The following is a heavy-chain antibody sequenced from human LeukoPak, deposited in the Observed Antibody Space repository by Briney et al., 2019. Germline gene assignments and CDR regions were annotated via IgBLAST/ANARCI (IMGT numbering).Heavy chain of an antibody. CDR1: GYTFTSYG. CDR2: ISAYNGNT. J-gene: IGHJ4*02. D-gene: IGHD6-19*01. CDR3: ARDSRLYSSGWYIFDY. V-gene: IGHV1-18*01. Sequence: ASVKVSCKASGYTFTSYGISWVRQAPGQGLEWMGWISAYNGNTNYAQKFQGRVTMTRDTSISTAYMELSRLRSDDTAVYYCARDSRLYSSGWYIFDYWGQGTLVTVSS.